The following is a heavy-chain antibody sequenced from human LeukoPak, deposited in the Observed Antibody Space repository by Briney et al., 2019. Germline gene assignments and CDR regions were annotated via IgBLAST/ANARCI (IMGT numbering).Heavy chain of an antibody. CDR2: TYYSGST. J-gene: IGHJ4*02. D-gene: IGHD2-15*01. Sequence: SETLSLTCTVSGGSISSYSWSWIRQPPGKGLEWIGYTYYSGSTNYNPSLKSRVTISVDMSKNQFSLKLSSVTAADTAVYYCATHPPKVCTGGSCTDYWGQGTLVTVSS. CDR3: ATHPPKVCTGGSCTDY. CDR1: GGSISSYS. V-gene: IGHV4-59*01.